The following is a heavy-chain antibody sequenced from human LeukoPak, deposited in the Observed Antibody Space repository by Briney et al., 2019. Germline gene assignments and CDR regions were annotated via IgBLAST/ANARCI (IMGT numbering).Heavy chain of an antibody. CDR3: ARRYLNNGMDV. D-gene: IGHD1-1*01. V-gene: IGHV4-59*01. J-gene: IGHJ6*02. Sequence: SETLSLTCTVSGGSISSYYWTWIRQPPGKGLEWIGYIYYTGSTNYNPSLKSRVTISVDTSKNQFSLRLSSVTAADTAMYYCARRYLNNGMDVWGQGTTVTVPS. CDR2: IYYTGST. CDR1: GGSISSYY.